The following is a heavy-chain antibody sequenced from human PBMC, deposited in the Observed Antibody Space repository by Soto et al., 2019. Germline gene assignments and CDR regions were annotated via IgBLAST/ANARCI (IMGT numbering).Heavy chain of an antibody. CDR2: ITSSSAYT. V-gene: IGHV3-11*06. J-gene: IGHJ3*02. Sequence: QVHLMESGGGLVKPGGSLRLSCAASGFTFSDYYMSWIRQAPGKGLEWVSYITSSSAYTNYADSVKGRFTISRDNDKNSLYLQINGLRAEDTAVYYCARTLRGANAFDIWGQGTMVTVSS. CDR3: ARTLRGANAFDI. CDR1: GFTFSDYY. D-gene: IGHD3-10*01.